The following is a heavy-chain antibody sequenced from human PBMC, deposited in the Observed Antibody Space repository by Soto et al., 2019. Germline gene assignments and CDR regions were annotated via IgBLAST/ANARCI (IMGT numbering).Heavy chain of an antibody. CDR1: GGSISSYY. D-gene: IGHD5-12*01. CDR2: IYYSGST. Sequence: PXATLSLTCTVSGGSISSYYLSWIRQPPGKGLEWIGYIYYSGSTNYNPSLKSRVTISVDTSKNQFSLKLSSVAAADTAVYYCARDGDIVDTTDYYGMDVWGQGTTVTVSS. V-gene: IGHV4-59*01. CDR3: ARDGDIVDTTDYYGMDV. J-gene: IGHJ6*02.